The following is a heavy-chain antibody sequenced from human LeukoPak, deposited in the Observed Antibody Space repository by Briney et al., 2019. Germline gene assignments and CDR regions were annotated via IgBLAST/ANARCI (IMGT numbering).Heavy chain of an antibody. CDR2: INPNSGGT. CDR1: GYTFTGYY. Sequence: ASVKVSCKASGYTFTGYYMHLVRQAPGQGLEWMGWINPNSGGTNYAQKFQGRVTMTRDTSISTAYMELSRLRSDDTAVYYCARLELESGAFDIWGQGTMVTVSS. D-gene: IGHD1-1*01. CDR3: ARLELESGAFDI. J-gene: IGHJ3*02. V-gene: IGHV1-2*02.